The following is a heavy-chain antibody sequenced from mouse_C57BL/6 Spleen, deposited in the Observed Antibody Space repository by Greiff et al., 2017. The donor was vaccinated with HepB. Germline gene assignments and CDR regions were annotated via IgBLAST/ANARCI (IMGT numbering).Heavy chain of an antibody. CDR1: GYAFSSSW. CDR3: ATLYDGYYVSFAY. CDR2: IYPGDGDT. V-gene: IGHV1-82*01. Sequence: QVQLQQSGPELVKPGASVKISCKASGYAFSSSWMNWVKQRPGKGLEWIGRIYPGDGDTNYNGKFKGKATLTADKSSSTAYMQLSSLTSEDSAVYFCATLYDGYYVSFAYWGQGTLVTVSA. J-gene: IGHJ3*01. D-gene: IGHD2-3*01.